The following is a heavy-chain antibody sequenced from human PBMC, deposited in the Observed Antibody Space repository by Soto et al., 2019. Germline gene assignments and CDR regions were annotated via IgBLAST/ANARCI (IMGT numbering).Heavy chain of an antibody. CDR2: IYSGGYT. D-gene: IGHD3-10*01. Sequence: EVQLVESGGGLIQPGGSLRLSCAVSGFTVSNNYMSWVRQAPGKGLEGVSVIYSGGYTAYGDSVKGRFTISRDNSKKHLYLKMKARGAAAPAGSYWATHPGGGGYWCQGTLVTVSS. J-gene: IGHJ4*02. CDR1: GFTVSNNY. CDR3: ATHPGGGGY. V-gene: IGHV3-53*01.